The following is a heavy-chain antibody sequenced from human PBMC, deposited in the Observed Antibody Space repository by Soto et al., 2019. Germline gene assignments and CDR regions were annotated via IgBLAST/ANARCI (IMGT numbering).Heavy chain of an antibody. Sequence: AGGSLRLSCAASGFTFDDYAMHWVRQAPGKGLEWVSGISWNSGSIGYADSVKGRFTISRDNAKNSLYLQMNSLRAEDTALYYCAKDKGVGSGWYVIDYWGQGTLVTVSS. CDR2: ISWNSGSI. J-gene: IGHJ4*02. V-gene: IGHV3-9*01. CDR1: GFTFDDYA. CDR3: AKDKGVGSGWYVIDY. D-gene: IGHD6-19*01.